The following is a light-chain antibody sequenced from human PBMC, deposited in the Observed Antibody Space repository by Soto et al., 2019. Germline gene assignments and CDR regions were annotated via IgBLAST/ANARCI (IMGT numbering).Light chain of an antibody. CDR2: GAS. V-gene: IGKV3-15*01. Sequence: EIVMTPSPATLSVSPGERATLSCRASQSVSSNLAWYQQKPGQAPRLLIYGASTRATGIPARFSGSGSGTEFTLTISSLQSEDFAVYYCQQYINWPLTFGGGTKVDI. J-gene: IGKJ4*01. CDR1: QSVSSN. CDR3: QQYINWPLT.